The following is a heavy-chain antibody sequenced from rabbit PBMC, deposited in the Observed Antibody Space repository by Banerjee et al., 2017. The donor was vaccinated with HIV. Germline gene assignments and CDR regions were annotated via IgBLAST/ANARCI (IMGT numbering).Heavy chain of an antibody. Sequence: QSLEESGGDLVKPGASLTLTCTASGVSFSFNSYMCWVRQAPGKGLEWIACIDTGSNDFTYFASWAKGRFTISKASSTTVTLQMTSLTAADTATYFCARDSGSSFSSYGMDLWGPGTLVTVS. D-gene: IGHD8-1*01. CDR2: IDTGSNDFT. V-gene: IGHV1S40*01. CDR3: ARDSGSSFSSYGMDL. CDR1: GVSFSFNSY. J-gene: IGHJ6*01.